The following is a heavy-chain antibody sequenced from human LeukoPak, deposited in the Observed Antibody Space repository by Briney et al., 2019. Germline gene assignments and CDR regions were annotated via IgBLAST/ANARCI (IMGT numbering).Heavy chain of an antibody. CDR3: ARDPTRYLRYGYFDY. V-gene: IGHV3-21*01. J-gene: IGHJ4*02. CDR2: INNIATHS. D-gene: IGHD4-17*01. CDR1: GFTFTDSA. Sequence: GGFLRLSCAGSGFTFTDSAINWVRQAPGKGLEWVSSINNIATHSYYAASVKGRFSISRDDAKNSVYLQMHSLRAEDTAIYYCARDPTRYLRYGYFDYWGQGAQVTVSS.